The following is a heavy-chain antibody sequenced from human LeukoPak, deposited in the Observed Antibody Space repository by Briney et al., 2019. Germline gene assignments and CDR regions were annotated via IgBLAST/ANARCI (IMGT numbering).Heavy chain of an antibody. D-gene: IGHD3-10*01. CDR1: GGTFSSYA. V-gene: IGHV1-69*01. CDR2: IIPIFGTA. Sequence: ASVKVSCKASGGTFSSYAISWVRQAPGQGLEWMGGIIPIFGTANYAQKFQGRVTITEDESTSTAYMELSSLRSEDTAVYYCAFLMVRGVIITNPAFDYWGQGTLVTVSS. J-gene: IGHJ4*02. CDR3: AFLMVRGVIITNPAFDY.